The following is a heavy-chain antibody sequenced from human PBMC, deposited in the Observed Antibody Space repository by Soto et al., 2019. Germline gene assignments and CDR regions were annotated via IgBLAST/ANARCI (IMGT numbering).Heavy chain of an antibody. CDR2: IYYSGST. D-gene: IGHD3-9*01. CDR3: ARLTSLHVLRYFDFDY. Sequence: PSETLSLTCTVSGGSISSSSYYWGWIRQPPGKGLEWIGSIYYSGSTYYNPSLKSRVTISVDTSKNQFSLKLSSVTAADTAVYYCARLTSLHVLRYFDFDYWGQGTLVTVSS. J-gene: IGHJ4*02. V-gene: IGHV4-39*01. CDR1: GGSISSSSYY.